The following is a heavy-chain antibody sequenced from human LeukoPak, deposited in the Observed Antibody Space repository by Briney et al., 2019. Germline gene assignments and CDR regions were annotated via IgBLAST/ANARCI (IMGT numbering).Heavy chain of an antibody. CDR2: VGPASDT. CDR3: VRIGDPEKGGGYYFDY. D-gene: IGHD3-16*01. V-gene: IGHV3-13*01. CDR1: GFTFSNYD. Sequence: PGGSLRLSCAASGFTFSNYDMHWVRQATGKGLEWVSGVGPASDTYYPGSVKGRFTISRENAKNSLYLQMNSLRAGDTAVYYCVRIGDPEKGGGYYFDYWGQGTLVTVSS. J-gene: IGHJ4*02.